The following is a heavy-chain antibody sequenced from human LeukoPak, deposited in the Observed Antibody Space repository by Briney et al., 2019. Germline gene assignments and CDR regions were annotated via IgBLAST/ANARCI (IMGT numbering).Heavy chain of an antibody. Sequence: SETLSLTCTVSGASPYWTWIRQPPGKGLEWIGYIYSTTGTTNSNPSLKSRVTMSLDTSKKHLSLKLSAVTAADTAVYYCSRGYGWFDPWGQGILVIVSS. J-gene: IGHJ5*02. CDR2: IYSTTGTT. CDR3: SRGYGWFDP. D-gene: IGHD3-10*01. CDR1: GASPY. V-gene: IGHV4-4*09.